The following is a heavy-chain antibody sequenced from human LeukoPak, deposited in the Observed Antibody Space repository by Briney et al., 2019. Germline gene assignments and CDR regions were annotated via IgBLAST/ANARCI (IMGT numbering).Heavy chain of an antibody. D-gene: IGHD3-10*01. V-gene: IGHV3-30*02. CDR2: IRYGGINK. CDR1: GFTFSTHG. CDR3: AKEGDYYGSGSYRDGFDI. Sequence: GGSLRLSCAASGFTFSTHGMHWVRQAPGKGLEWVAFIRYGGINKYYADSVKGRFTISRDSFKNTLYLQMNSLRPEDTAVYYCAKEGDYYGSGSYRDGFDIWGQGTRATVSS. J-gene: IGHJ3*02.